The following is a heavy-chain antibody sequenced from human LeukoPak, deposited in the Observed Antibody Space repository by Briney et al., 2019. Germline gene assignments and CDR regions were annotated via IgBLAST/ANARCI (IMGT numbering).Heavy chain of an antibody. Sequence: PSETLSLTCAVYGGSFSGYYWSWIRQPPGKGLEWIGEINHSGSTNYNPSLKSRVTISVDTSKNQFSLKLSSVTAADTAVYYCAREDVDTAMVTKLDYWGQGTLVTVPS. D-gene: IGHD5-18*01. J-gene: IGHJ4*02. CDR3: AREDVDTAMVTKLDY. CDR2: INHSGST. V-gene: IGHV4-34*01. CDR1: GGSFSGYY.